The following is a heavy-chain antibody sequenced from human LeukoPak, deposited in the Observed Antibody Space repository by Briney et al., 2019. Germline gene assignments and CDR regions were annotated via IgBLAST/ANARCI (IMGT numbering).Heavy chain of an antibody. J-gene: IGHJ6*02. CDR3: ATPDYDFWSGLRRYYYYGMDV. CDR1: GYTLTELS. Sequence: GASVKVSCKVSGYTLTELSMHWVRQAPGNGLEWMGGFDPKDGETIYAQKFQGRVTMTEDTSTDTDYMELSSLRSEDTAVYYCATPDYDFWSGLRRYYYYGMDVWGQGTTVTVSS. CDR2: FDPKDGET. V-gene: IGHV1-24*01. D-gene: IGHD3-3*01.